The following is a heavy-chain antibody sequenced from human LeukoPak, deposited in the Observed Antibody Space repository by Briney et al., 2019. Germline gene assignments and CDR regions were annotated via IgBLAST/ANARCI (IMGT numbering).Heavy chain of an antibody. J-gene: IGHJ4*02. Sequence: RLSXAXSGFTFSDYYMSWIRQAPGKGLEWVSYISSSSSYTNYADSVKGRFTISRDNAKNSLYLQMNSLRAEDTAVYYCARDRWFGELPLDYWGQGTLVTVSS. CDR3: ARDRWFGELPLDY. V-gene: IGHV3-11*06. D-gene: IGHD3-10*01. CDR2: ISSSSSYT. CDR1: GFTFSDYY.